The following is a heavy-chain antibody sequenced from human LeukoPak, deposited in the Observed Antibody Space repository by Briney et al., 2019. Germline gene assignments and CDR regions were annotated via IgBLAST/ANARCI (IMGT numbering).Heavy chain of an antibody. D-gene: IGHD3-10*01. Sequence: GGSLRLSCAASGFTFSSYSMNWVRQAPGKGLEWVSSISSSSSYIYYAGSVKGRFTISRDNAKNSLYLQMNSLRAEDTAVYYCARDHGSGYYDYYMDVWGKGTTVTVSS. CDR1: GFTFSSYS. J-gene: IGHJ6*03. CDR2: ISSSSSYI. CDR3: ARDHGSGYYDYYMDV. V-gene: IGHV3-21*01.